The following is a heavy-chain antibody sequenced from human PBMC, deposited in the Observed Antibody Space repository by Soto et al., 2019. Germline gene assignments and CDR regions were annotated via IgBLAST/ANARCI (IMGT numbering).Heavy chain of an antibody. J-gene: IGHJ4*02. CDR3: ATHQGYYGSGNYCFDH. D-gene: IGHD3-10*01. Sequence: SETLSLTCTVSGGSIIRSSYYWGWIRKPPGKGLEWIGSIYYSGTTYYNPSLKSRVTVAVDTSKNQFSLKLTSVTAADTAVYYCATHQGYYGSGNYCFDHWGQGTLLTVSS. CDR1: GGSIIRSSYY. V-gene: IGHV4-39*01. CDR2: IYYSGTT.